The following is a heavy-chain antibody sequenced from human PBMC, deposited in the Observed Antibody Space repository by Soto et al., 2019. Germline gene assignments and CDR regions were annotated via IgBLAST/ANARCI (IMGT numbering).Heavy chain of an antibody. J-gene: IGHJ4*02. D-gene: IGHD6-19*01. Sequence: PGGSLRLSCAASGFTFSSYGMHWVRQAPGKGLEWVAVMWYDGSNKYYADSVKGRFTISRDNSKNTLYLQMNSLRAEDTAVYYCARDLSPPTPEPFIAVAGTDYWGQGTLVTVSS. CDR2: MWYDGSNK. V-gene: IGHV3-33*01. CDR1: GFTFSSYG. CDR3: ARDLSPPTPEPFIAVAGTDY.